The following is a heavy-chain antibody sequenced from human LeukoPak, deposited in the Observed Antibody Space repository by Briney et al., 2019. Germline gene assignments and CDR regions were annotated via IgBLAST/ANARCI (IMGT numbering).Heavy chain of an antibody. CDR3: ARQQINYYDSSGYKIYYFDY. J-gene: IGHJ4*02. D-gene: IGHD3-22*01. V-gene: IGHV5-51*01. CDR1: GYSFTSYW. Sequence: GESLKISCKGSGYSFTSYWIGWVRQMPGKGLEWMGIINPGDSDTRYSPSFQGQVTISADKSISTAYLQWSSLKASDTAMYYCARQQINYYDSSGYKIYYFDYWGQGTLVTVSS. CDR2: INPGDSDT.